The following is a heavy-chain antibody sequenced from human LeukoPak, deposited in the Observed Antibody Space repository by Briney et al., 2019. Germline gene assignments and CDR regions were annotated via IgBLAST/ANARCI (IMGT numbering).Heavy chain of an antibody. D-gene: IGHD6-19*01. CDR2: IYYSGST. CDR1: GGSISSSSYY. CDR3: ARDSVSGWPL. Sequence: SETLSLTCTVSGGSISSSSYYWGWIRQPPGKGLEWIGTIYYSGSTYYNPSLKSRVTISVDTSKNQFSLKLSSVTAADTAVYYCARDSVSGWPLWGQGTLVTVSS. V-gene: IGHV4-39*07. J-gene: IGHJ4*02.